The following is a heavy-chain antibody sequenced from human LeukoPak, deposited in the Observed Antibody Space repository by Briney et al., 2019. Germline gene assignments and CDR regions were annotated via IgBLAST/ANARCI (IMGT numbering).Heavy chain of an antibody. CDR3: ARDQPDYYDSSGPFDY. V-gene: IGHV3-48*01. J-gene: IGHJ4*02. CDR1: GFTFSTYA. D-gene: IGHD3-22*01. CDR2: ISSSSSTI. Sequence: PGGSLRLSCAASGFTFSTYAMSWVRQAPGKGLEWVSYISSSSSTIYYADSVKGRFTISRDNAKNSLYLQMNSLRAEDTAVYYCARDQPDYYDSSGPFDYWGQGTLVTVSS.